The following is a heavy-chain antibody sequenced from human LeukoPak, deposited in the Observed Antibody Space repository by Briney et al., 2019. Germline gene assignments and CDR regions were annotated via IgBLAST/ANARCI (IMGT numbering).Heavy chain of an antibody. J-gene: IGHJ6*04. CDR1: GGSFSSYY. CDR2: INHSGST. V-gene: IGHV4-34*01. CDR3: ARVDTMVRALSPPHYYGMDV. D-gene: IGHD3-10*01. Sequence: PSETLSLTCAVYGGSFSSYYWSWIRQPPGKGLEWIGEINHSGSTNYNPSLKSRVTISVDTSKNQFSLKLSSVTAADTAVYYCARVDTMVRALSPPHYYGMDVWGKGTTVTVSS.